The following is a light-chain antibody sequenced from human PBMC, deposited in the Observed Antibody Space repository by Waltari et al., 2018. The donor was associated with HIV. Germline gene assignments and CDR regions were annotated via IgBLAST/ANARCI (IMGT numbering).Light chain of an antibody. Sequence: SYELTQPPSVSVSPGQTARITCSGDALPRQYAYWYQQKPGQAPLLLKYKDTERPSRIPERFAGSSSGKIVTLTIMGVQAEDEADYYCQSPDNTTSYWVVGGGTKLTV. J-gene: IGLJ3*02. CDR1: ALPRQY. CDR2: KDT. CDR3: QSPDNTTSYWV. V-gene: IGLV3-25*03.